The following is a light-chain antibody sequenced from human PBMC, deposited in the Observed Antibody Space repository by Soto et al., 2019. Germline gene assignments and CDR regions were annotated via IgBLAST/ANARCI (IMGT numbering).Light chain of an antibody. J-gene: IGLJ1*01. CDR2: DTS. CDR3: LLSYSGALYV. CDR1: TGAVTSGHY. Sequence: QTVVTQEPSLTVSPGGTVTLTCGSSTGAVTSGHYPYWFQQKPGQAPRTLIYDTSNKHSWTPARFSGSLLDGKAALTLSGAQPEDEAEYYCLLSYSGALYVFGTGTKVIVL. V-gene: IGLV7-46*01.